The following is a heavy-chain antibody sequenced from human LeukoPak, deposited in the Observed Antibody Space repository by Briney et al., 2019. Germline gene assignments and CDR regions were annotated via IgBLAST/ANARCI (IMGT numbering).Heavy chain of an antibody. CDR2: IKSDGSST. CDR1: GFPLRNYW. D-gene: IGHD1-1*01. Sequence: GGSLRLSCSGSGFPLRNYWMHWVRPAPGKGLVWVSRIKSDGSSTNYADSVKGRFTISRDNSKNTLYLQMNSLRAEDTAVYYCAKDATGTTAYYFDSWGQGTLVTVSS. V-gene: IGHV3-74*01. CDR3: AKDATGTTAYYFDS. J-gene: IGHJ4*02.